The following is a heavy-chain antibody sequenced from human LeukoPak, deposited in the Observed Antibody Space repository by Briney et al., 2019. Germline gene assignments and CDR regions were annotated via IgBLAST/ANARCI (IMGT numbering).Heavy chain of an antibody. Sequence: PGGSLRLSCAASGLTFSSHWMHWVRQAPGKGLVWVSRITNDGSSTTYADSVKGRFTISRDNAKNMLYLQVNSLRAEDTAVYYCARPYSSGWYGFDYWGQGTLVTVSS. V-gene: IGHV3-74*01. CDR1: GLTFSSHW. CDR3: ARPYSSGWYGFDY. CDR2: ITNDGSST. J-gene: IGHJ4*02. D-gene: IGHD6-19*01.